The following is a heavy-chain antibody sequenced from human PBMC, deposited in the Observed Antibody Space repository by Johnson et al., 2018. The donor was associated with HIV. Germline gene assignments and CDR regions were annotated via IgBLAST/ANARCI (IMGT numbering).Heavy chain of an antibody. D-gene: IGHD2-21*02. Sequence: VQLVESGGGVVQPGGSLRLSCAASGFTFSSYGMHWVRQAPGKGLEWVSGINWNGGSTGYADSVKGRFTISRDNAKNSLYLQMNSLRAEDTALYYCAREPMDCGGDCWGVFDLWGQGTMVTVSS. CDR1: GFTFSSYG. CDR2: INWNGGST. J-gene: IGHJ3*01. CDR3: AREPMDCGGDCWGVFDL. V-gene: IGHV3-20*04.